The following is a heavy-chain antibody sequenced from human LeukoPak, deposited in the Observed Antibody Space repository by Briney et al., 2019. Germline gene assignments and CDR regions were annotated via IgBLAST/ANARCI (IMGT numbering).Heavy chain of an antibody. CDR1: GGSISSGGYY. D-gene: IGHD3-10*01. CDR2: IYYSGST. Sequence: PSETLSLTCTVSGGSISSGGYYWSWIRQHPGKGLEWIGYIYYSGSTYYNPSLKSRVTISVDKSKNQFSLKLSSVTAADTAVCYCAICRGPGYYFDYWGQGTLVTVSS. CDR3: AICRGPGYYFDY. V-gene: IGHV4-31*09. J-gene: IGHJ4*02.